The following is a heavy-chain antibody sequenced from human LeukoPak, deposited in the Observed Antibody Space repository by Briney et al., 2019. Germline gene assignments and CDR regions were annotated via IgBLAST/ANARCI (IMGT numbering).Heavy chain of an antibody. D-gene: IGHD3-10*01. V-gene: IGHV4-4*07. Sequence: SETLSLTCTVSGGSISSYYWSWIRQPAGKGLEWIGRIYTSGSTNYNPSLKSRVTMSVDTSKNQFSLKLSSVTAAVTAVYYCARGVLWFGEAIPYYLDYWGQGTMVTVSS. CDR3: ARGVLWFGEAIPYYLDY. CDR2: IYTSGST. CDR1: GGSISSYY. J-gene: IGHJ4*02.